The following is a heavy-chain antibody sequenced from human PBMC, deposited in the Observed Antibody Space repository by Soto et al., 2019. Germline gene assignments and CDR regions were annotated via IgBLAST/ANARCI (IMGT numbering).Heavy chain of an antibody. D-gene: IGHD1-1*01. CDR3: AKATIGGSYLDY. CDR1: GFTFSSYG. Sequence: GESLRLSCAASGFTFSSYGMHWVRQAPGKGLEWVAVISYDGSNKYYADSVKGRFTISRDNSKNTLYLQMNSLRAEDTAVYYCAKATIGGSYLDYWGQGTLVTVSS. V-gene: IGHV3-30*18. CDR2: ISYDGSNK. J-gene: IGHJ4*02.